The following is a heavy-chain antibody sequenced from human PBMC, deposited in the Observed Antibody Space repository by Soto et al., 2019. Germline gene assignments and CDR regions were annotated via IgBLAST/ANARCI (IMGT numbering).Heavy chain of an antibody. CDR2: TYWDDDK. J-gene: IGHJ2*01. Sequence: QITLKESGPTLVKPTQTLTLTCTFSGLSLRTSGVGVSWIRQPPGKALEWLALTYWDDDKRYSPSLKSRLTFTKDTSNNQVVLTMTHMEPVDTATYDCARASTVTTLGKGYFDLWGRGTLVTVSS. CDR3: ARASTVTTLGKGYFDL. CDR1: GLSLRTSGVG. V-gene: IGHV2-5*02. D-gene: IGHD4-17*01.